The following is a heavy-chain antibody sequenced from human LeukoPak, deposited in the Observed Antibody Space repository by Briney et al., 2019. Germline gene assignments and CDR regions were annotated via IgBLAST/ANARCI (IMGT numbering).Heavy chain of an antibody. D-gene: IGHD4-17*01. J-gene: IGHJ4*02. CDR2: IIGSAVNT. Sequence: GGSLRLSCGASGLTVSSYGMSWVRQAPGKGLEWVSTIIGSAVNTYYADSVKGRFTISRDDSKNTVYLQMDSLRAEDTAVYSCAKYTTGTSYRGLDQWGQGTLVTVSS. CDR3: AKYTTGTSYRGLDQ. V-gene: IGHV3-23*01. CDR1: GLTVSSYG.